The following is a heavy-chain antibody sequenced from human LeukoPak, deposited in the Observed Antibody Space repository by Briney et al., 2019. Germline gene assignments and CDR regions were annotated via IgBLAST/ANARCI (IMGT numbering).Heavy chain of an antibody. Sequence: ASVKVSCKASGYTFTSYYMHWVRQAPGQGLEWMGIINPSGGSTSYAQKFQGRVTMTRDTSTSTVYMELSSLRSEDTAVYYCARDHGGRSSWYWFDPWGQGTLVTVSS. D-gene: IGHD6-13*01. V-gene: IGHV1-46*01. CDR3: ARDHGGRSSWYWFDP. CDR2: INPSGGST. J-gene: IGHJ5*02. CDR1: GYTFTSYY.